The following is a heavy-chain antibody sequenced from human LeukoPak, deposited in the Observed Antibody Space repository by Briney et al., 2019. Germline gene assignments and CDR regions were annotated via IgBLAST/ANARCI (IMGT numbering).Heavy chain of an antibody. CDR2: ISGSGGST. CDR3: AKDRFIVGATTLIDY. Sequence: PGGSLRLSCAASGFTFSSYAMNWVRQAPGKGLEWDSAISGSGGSTYYADSVKGRFTISRDNSKNTLYLQMNSLRAEDTAVYYCAKDRFIVGATTLIDYWGQGTLVTVSS. V-gene: IGHV3-23*01. D-gene: IGHD1-26*01. J-gene: IGHJ4*02. CDR1: GFTFSSYA.